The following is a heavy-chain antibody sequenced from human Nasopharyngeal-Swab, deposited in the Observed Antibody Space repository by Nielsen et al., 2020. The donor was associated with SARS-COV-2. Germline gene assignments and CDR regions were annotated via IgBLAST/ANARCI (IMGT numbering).Heavy chain of an antibody. CDR3: AKRYAETYGYPANFFYY. D-gene: IGHD5-18*01. Sequence: GESLKISCAASGFTFSSYTMNWVRQAPGKGPEWVSTIGGSTGNTYYAASVKGRFTISRDNSKSTLYLQMNSLSAEDTAVYYCAKRYAETYGYPANFFYYWGTGTLVTVSS. CDR2: IGGSTGNT. V-gene: IGHV3-23*01. CDR1: GFTFSSYT. J-gene: IGHJ4*02.